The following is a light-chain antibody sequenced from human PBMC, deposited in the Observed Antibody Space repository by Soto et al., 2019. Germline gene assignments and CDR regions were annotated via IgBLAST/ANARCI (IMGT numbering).Light chain of an antibody. V-gene: IGKV3-15*01. CDR3: QQYYNWPRT. J-gene: IGKJ3*01. CDR2: GAS. CDR1: QSIGSN. Sequence: EIVMTQSPATLSVSPGERATLSCRASQSIGSNLAWYQQIPGQAPRLLIYGASTRTTGIPARFSGSGSGTEFTLTISSLQSEDFAVYYCQQYYNWPRTFGPGTKVNIK.